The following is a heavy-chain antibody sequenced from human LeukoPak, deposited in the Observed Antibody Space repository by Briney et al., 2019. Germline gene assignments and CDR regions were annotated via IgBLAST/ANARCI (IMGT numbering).Heavy chain of an antibody. CDR2: IIPIFGIA. V-gene: IGHV1-69*04. J-gene: IGHJ6*02. CDR1: GGTFSSYA. D-gene: IGHD6-13*01. Sequence: GSSVKVSCKASGGTFSSYAISWVRQAPGQGLEWVGRIIPIFGIANYAQKFQGRVTITADKSTSTAYMELSSLRSEDTAVYYCARDHSSWYTEYYYYYGMDVWGQGTTVTVSS. CDR3: ARDHSSWYTEYYYYYGMDV.